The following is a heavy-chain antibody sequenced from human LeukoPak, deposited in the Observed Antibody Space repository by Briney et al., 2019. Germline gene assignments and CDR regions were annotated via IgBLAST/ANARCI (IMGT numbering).Heavy chain of an antibody. CDR3: ARSSLRFLEWLHHFDY. D-gene: IGHD3-3*01. V-gene: IGHV1-18*01. CDR2: ISAYNGNT. J-gene: IGHJ4*02. Sequence: ASVKVSCKASGYTFTSYGISWVRQAPGQGLEWMGWISAYNGNTNYAQKLQGRVTMTTDTSTSTAYMELSRLRSDDTAVYYCARSSLRFLEWLHHFDYWGQGTLVTVSS. CDR1: GYTFTSYG.